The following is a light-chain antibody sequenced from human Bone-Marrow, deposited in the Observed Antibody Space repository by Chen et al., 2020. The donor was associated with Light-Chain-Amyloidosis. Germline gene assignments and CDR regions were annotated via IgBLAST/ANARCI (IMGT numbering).Light chain of an antibody. V-gene: IGLV1-51*01. Sequence: QSVLTPPPSVSAAPGQKVTISCSGSSSNIGNNYVSWYQQLPGTAPTLLIYDNNKRPSGIPDRFSGSKSGTSATLGITGLQTGDEADYYCGTWDSSLSATVFGGGTKLTVL. CDR2: DNN. J-gene: IGLJ3*02. CDR3: GTWDSSLSATV. CDR1: SSNIGNNY.